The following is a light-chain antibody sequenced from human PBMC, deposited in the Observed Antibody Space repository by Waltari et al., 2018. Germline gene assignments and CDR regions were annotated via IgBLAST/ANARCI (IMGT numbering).Light chain of an antibody. V-gene: IGKV3-11*01. CDR1: QSVGSY. J-gene: IGKJ4*01. Sequence: EIVLTQSPVTLSLSPGERATLSCRASQSVGSYLAWYQQKAGQAPRLLIYDASNGATGIPARFSGSGSGTDFTLIISSLEPEDFAIYYCQQRSTWPLTFGGGSKVEI. CDR3: QQRSTWPLT. CDR2: DAS.